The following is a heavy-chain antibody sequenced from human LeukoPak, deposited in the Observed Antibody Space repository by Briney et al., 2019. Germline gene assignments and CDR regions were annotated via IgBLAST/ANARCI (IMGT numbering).Heavy chain of an antibody. J-gene: IGHJ3*02. CDR1: GFTFDDYA. D-gene: IGHD4-17*01. CDR2: ISWNSGSI. CDR3: AKGHGLRRHGVMDAFDI. V-gene: IGHV3-9*03. Sequence: GRSLRLSCAASGFTFDDYAMHWVRQAPGKGLEWVSGISWNSGSIGYADSVKGRFTISRDNAKNSLYLQMNSLRAEDMALYYCAKGHGLRRHGVMDAFDIWGQGTMVTVSS.